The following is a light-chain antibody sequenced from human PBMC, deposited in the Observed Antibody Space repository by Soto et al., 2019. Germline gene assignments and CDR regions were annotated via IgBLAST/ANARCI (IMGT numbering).Light chain of an antibody. CDR2: DAS. J-gene: IGKJ1*01. Sequence: IQMTQSPSTLSASVGDTVTITCRASQNIFNWLAWYQQKPGKVPNLLIYDASDLESGVPSRFSGSGSGAEFTLTISTLQPDDFATYYCQQYTSYSWTFGQGTKVDIK. CDR3: QQYTSYSWT. CDR1: QNIFNW. V-gene: IGKV1-5*01.